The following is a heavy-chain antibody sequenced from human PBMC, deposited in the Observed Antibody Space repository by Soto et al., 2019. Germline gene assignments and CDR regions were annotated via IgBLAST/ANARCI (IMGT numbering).Heavy chain of an antibody. J-gene: IGHJ4*02. CDR1: GGTFSSYA. D-gene: IGHD6-13*01. Sequence: SVKVSCKASGGTFSSYAISWVRQAPGQGLEWMGGIIPIFGTANYAQKFQGRVTITADESTSTAYMELSSLRSEDTAVYYCARTNSSWRRTFDYWGQGTLVTVSS. CDR2: IIPIFGTA. CDR3: ARTNSSWRRTFDY. V-gene: IGHV1-69*13.